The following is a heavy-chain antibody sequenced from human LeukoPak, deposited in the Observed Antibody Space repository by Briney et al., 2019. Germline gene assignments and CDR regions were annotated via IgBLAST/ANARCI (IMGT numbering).Heavy chain of an antibody. CDR3: VRAHGITGSCHFDY. J-gene: IGHJ4*02. CDR2: ISGSAGST. CDR1: GFTGCGIS. V-gene: IGHV3-23*01. D-gene: IGHD1-20*01. Sequence: GGTLSCNSSASGFTGCGISMIWDRQAPGKGLEWVSAISGSAGSTYYADSVKGRYTISRDNAKNTLYLQMNSLRAEDTAVYHGVRAHGITGSCHFDYWGQGTLVTVSS.